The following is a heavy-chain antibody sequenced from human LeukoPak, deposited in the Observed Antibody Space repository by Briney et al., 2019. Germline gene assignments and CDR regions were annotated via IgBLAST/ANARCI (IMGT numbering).Heavy chain of an antibody. D-gene: IGHD2-15*01. CDR1: GFTFSSYY. CDR2: INGDESST. V-gene: IGHV3-74*01. CDR3: ARVRDCGGGSCFSYLDY. J-gene: IGHJ4*02. Sequence: GGSLRLSYAASGFTFSSYYMHWVRHVPGKGLVWVSRINGDESSTTYADSVKGRFTISRDNAKNTLYLQMNTLRAEDTAVYYCARVRDCGGGSCFSYLDYWGQGTLVTVSS.